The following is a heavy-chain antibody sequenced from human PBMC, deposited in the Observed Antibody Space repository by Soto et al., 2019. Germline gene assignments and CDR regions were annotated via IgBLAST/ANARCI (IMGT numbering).Heavy chain of an antibody. CDR2: ITGSGFDT. V-gene: IGHV3-23*01. Sequence: PWGSLRLSCAASGFSFGYSAMSWVRQAPGKGLEWVSLITGSGFDTYTAASVKGRFTVSRDNSKNILYLHMNSLRADDTAVYYCARPTFYYETRGYNDPKGTWFGPWGQGSLVTVSS. D-gene: IGHD3-22*01. CDR1: GFSFGYSA. J-gene: IGHJ5*02. CDR3: ARPTFYYETRGYNDPKGTWFGP.